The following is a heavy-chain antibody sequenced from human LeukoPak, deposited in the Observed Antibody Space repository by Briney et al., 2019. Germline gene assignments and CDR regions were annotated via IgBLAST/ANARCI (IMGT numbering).Heavy chain of an antibody. Sequence: GGSLRLSCAASGFTFSSYGMHWVRQAPGKGLEWVAFMGYDGSNKYHVDSVKGRFTISRDNSKNTLYLQMNSLRAEDTALYYCAKATYASDYGDLRMDAFDTWGQGTMVTVSS. CDR1: GFTFSSYG. D-gene: IGHD4-17*01. CDR3: AKATYASDYGDLRMDAFDT. V-gene: IGHV3-30*02. J-gene: IGHJ3*02. CDR2: MGYDGSNK.